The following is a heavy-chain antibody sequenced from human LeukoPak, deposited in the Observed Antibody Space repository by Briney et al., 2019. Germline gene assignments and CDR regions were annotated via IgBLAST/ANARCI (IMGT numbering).Heavy chain of an antibody. CDR1: GGTFSSYA. V-gene: IGHV1-69*05. D-gene: IGHD2-2*01. CDR2: IIPIFGTA. CDR3: ASSESIVVVPAANWYNWFDP. Sequence: SVKVSCKASGGTFSSYAISWERQAPGQGLEWMGGIIPIFGTANYAQKFQGRVTITTDESTSTAYMELSSLRSEDTAVYYCASSESIVVVPAANWYNWFDPWGQGTLVTVSS. J-gene: IGHJ5*02.